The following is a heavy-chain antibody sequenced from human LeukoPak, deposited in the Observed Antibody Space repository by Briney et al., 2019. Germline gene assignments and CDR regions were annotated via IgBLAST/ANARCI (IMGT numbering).Heavy chain of an antibody. CDR2: ISCSSSYI. Sequence: PGGSLILSCAASGFTFSSYEMNWVRQAPGKGLEWVSYISCSSSYIYYADSVKGRFTISRDNAKNSLYLQMNSLRAEDTAVYYCAGNKKEAAAGTVDYWGQGTLVTVSS. V-gene: IGHV3-21*05. CDR3: AGNKKEAAAGTVDY. CDR1: GFTFSSYE. J-gene: IGHJ4*02. D-gene: IGHD6-13*01.